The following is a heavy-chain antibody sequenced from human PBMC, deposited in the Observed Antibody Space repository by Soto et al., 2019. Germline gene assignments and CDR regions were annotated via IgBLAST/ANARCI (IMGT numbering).Heavy chain of an antibody. CDR2: ISGSGGST. CDR3: AKLPYYDILTGYYPMGAFDI. D-gene: IGHD3-9*01. Sequence: EVQLLESGGGLVQPGGSLRLSCAASGFTFSSYAMSWVRQAPGKGLDWVSAISGSGGSTYYADSVKGRFPISRDNSKNTRYLQVNSLRAEDKAVYYCAKLPYYDILTGYYPMGAFDIWGQGTMVTVSS. J-gene: IGHJ3*02. CDR1: GFTFSSYA. V-gene: IGHV3-23*01.